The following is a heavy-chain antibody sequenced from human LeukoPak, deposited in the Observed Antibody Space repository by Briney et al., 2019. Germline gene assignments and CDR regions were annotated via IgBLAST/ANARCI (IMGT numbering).Heavy chain of an antibody. CDR2: IKQDGSEK. Sequence: GGSLRLSCTASVLTFSSYWTSWVRQAPGKGLEWVANIKQDGSEKDYVDSVKGRFTIFRDNAKNSVYLQMNSLRVEDTAVYYCARGRHYYGWGMDVWGQGSTVTVSS. V-gene: IGHV3-7*01. D-gene: IGHD3-10*01. CDR3: ARGRHYYGWGMDV. CDR1: VLTFSSYW. J-gene: IGHJ6*02.